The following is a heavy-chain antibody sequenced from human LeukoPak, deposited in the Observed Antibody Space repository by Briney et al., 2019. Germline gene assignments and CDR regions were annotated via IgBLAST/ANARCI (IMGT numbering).Heavy chain of an antibody. D-gene: IGHD3-9*01. CDR1: GYTFTSYG. CDR3: ARTFDWLLVFVDY. J-gene: IGHJ4*02. V-gene: IGHV1-18*01. CDR2: ISAYNGNT. Sequence: ASVKVSFKASGYTFTSYGISWVRQAPGQGLEWMGWISAYNGNTNYAQKLQGRVTMATDTSTSTAYMELSRLRSDDTAVYYCARTFDWLLVFVDYWGQGTLVTVSS.